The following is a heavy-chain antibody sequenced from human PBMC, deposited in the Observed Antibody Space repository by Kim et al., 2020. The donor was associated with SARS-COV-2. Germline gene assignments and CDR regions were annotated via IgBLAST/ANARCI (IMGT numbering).Heavy chain of an antibody. V-gene: IGHV3-11*04. J-gene: IGHJ4*02. CDR2: SNTTI. CDR3: ARDSSY. Sequence: SNTTIYYADSVKGRFTISRDNAKETLYLHMNSLRVEDTAVYYCARDSSYWGQGILVTVSS.